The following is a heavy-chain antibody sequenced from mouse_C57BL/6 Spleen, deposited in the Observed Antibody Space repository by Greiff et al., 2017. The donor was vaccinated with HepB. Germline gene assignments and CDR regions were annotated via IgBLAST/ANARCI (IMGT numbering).Heavy chain of an antibody. D-gene: IGHD3-2*02. CDR2: ISDGGSYT. CDR3: ARDTAQATSFAY. Sequence: EVQGVESGGGLVKPGGSLKLSCAASGFTFSSYAMSWVRQTPEKRLEWVATISDGGSYTYYPDNVKGRFTISRDNAKNNLYLQMSHLKSEDTAMYYCARDTAQATSFAYWGQGTLVTVSA. CDR1: GFTFSSYA. J-gene: IGHJ3*01. V-gene: IGHV5-4*01.